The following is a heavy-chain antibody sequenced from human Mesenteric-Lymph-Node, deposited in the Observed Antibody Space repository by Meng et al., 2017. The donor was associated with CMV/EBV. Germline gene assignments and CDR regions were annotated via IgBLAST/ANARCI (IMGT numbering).Heavy chain of an antibody. CDR1: VSSRAYA. CDR3: ARDGEDWSSTSCSVDY. CDR2: IIPLVGTG. D-gene: IGHD2-2*01. J-gene: IGHJ4*02. V-gene: IGHV1-69*11. Sequence: VSSRAYAINGGRQAPRQGLEWRGRIIPLVGTGNNAEKFKGRVTITAEESTSTAYMVRSSLRSENTAVYYYARDGEDWSSTSCSVDYWGQGTLVTVSS.